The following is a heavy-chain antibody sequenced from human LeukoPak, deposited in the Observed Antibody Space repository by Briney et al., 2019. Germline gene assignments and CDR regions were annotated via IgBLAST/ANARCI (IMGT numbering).Heavy chain of an antibody. J-gene: IGHJ4*02. CDR1: GFTVSSNY. D-gene: IGHD3-22*01. CDR2: IYSGGST. CDR3: ARDGELPNSSGYYKPYYFDY. Sequence: GGSLRLSCAASGFTVSSNYMSWVRQAPGKGLEWVSVIYSGGSTYYADSVKGRFTISRHNSKNTLYLQMNSLRAEDTAVYYCARDGELPNSSGYYKPYYFDYWGQGTLVTVSS. V-gene: IGHV3-53*04.